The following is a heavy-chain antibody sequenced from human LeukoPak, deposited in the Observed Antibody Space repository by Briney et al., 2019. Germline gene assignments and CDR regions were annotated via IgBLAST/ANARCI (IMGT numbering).Heavy chain of an antibody. CDR1: GDSVSSNSAA. Sequence: SQTLSLTCAISGDSVSSNSAAWNWIRQSPSRGLEWLGRTYYRSKWYNDYAVSVKSRITINPDTSKNQFSLKLSSVTAADTAVYYCARHLHPYSGSYYFQHWGQGTLVTVSS. J-gene: IGHJ1*01. CDR3: ARHLHPYSGSYYFQH. CDR2: TYYRSKWYN. D-gene: IGHD1-26*01. V-gene: IGHV6-1*01.